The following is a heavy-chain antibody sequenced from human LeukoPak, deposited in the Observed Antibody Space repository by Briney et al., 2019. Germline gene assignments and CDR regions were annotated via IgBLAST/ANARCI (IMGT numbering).Heavy chain of an antibody. D-gene: IGHD5-18*01. Sequence: GGSLRLSCAASGFIFSSYAMSWVRQAPGKGLEWVSAISGSGGSTYYADSVKGRFTISRDNSKNTLYLQMNSLRAEDTAVYYCARLVDTAMVGSFQHWGQGTLVTVSS. CDR1: GFIFSSYA. J-gene: IGHJ1*01. CDR3: ARLVDTAMVGSFQH. V-gene: IGHV3-23*01. CDR2: ISGSGGST.